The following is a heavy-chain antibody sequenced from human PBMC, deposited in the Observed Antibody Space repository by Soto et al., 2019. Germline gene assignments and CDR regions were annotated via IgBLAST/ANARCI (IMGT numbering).Heavy chain of an antibody. J-gene: IGHJ3*02. V-gene: IGHV4-31*03. Sequence: QVQLQESGPGLVKPSQTLSLTCTVSGGSISSGGYYWSWIRQHPGKGLEWIGYIYYSGSTYYNPSLKSRVTISGNTSKTRFVLKRSSVTAADTAVYFGARGGIVVVGAARDGFDIWGQGRMVTVSS. CDR3: ARGGIVVVGAARDGFDI. D-gene: IGHD2-15*01. CDR1: GGSISSGGYY. CDR2: IYYSGST.